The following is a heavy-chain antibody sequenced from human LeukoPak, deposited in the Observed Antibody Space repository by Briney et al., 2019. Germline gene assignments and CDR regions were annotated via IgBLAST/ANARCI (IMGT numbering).Heavy chain of an antibody. CDR3: ARESRRVREGDFDY. CDR1: GFTFSTYS. J-gene: IGHJ4*02. V-gene: IGHV3-21*01. CDR2: ISSSSSYI. Sequence: PGGSLRLSCAASGFTFSTYSMNWVRQAPGKGLEWVSSISSSSSYIYYADSVKGRFTISRDNAKNSLYLQMNSLRAEDTAVYYCARESRRVREGDFDYWGQGTLVTVSS. D-gene: IGHD2-21*01.